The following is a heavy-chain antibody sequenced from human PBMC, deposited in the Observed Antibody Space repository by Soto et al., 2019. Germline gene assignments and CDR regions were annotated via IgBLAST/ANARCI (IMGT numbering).Heavy chain of an antibody. CDR3: AFGSGSREF. D-gene: IGHD3-10*01. Sequence: QVQLAQSGAEVKKPGASAKVSCRASGYPFSNFDVSWVRQAPGQGLEWMGWISSDNVDADPAQNFQGRLTLTIDRSTRTAYMDLKTLRSDDTAVYFWAFGSGSREFWGQGTQVTVSS. CDR1: GYPFSNFD. CDR2: ISSDNVDA. V-gene: IGHV1-18*01. J-gene: IGHJ4*02.